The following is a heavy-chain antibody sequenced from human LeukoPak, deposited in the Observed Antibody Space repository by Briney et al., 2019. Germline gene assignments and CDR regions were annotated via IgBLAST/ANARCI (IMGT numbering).Heavy chain of an antibody. CDR2: ISGSGGST. V-gene: IGHV3-23*01. CDR3: AKEDGRWPRGPGY. J-gene: IGHJ4*02. CDR1: GFTFSSYG. D-gene: IGHD4-23*01. Sequence: PGGSLRLSCAASGFTFSSYGMSWVRQAPGKGLGWVSAISGSGGSTYYADSVKGRFTISRDNPKNTVYLQMNSLRAEDTAVYYCAKEDGRWPRGPGYWGQGTLVTVSS.